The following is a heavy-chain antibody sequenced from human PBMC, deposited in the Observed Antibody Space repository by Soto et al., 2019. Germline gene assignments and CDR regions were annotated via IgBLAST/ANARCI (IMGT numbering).Heavy chain of an antibody. CDR2: INAGNGNT. D-gene: IGHD3-3*01. CDR3: ARDLRDYDFWSGLSPYYYYGMDV. CDR1: GDSFTSYA. Sequence: ASVKVSCEASGDSFTSYAMHWVRQAPGQRLEWMGWINAGNGNTKYSQKFQGRVTITRDTSASTAYMELSSLRSEDTAVYYCARDLRDYDFWSGLSPYYYYGMDVWGQGTTVTVSS. V-gene: IGHV1-3*01. J-gene: IGHJ6*02.